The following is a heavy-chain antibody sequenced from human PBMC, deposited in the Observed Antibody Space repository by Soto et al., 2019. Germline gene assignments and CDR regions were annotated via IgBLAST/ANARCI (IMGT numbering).Heavy chain of an antibody. CDR1: GFTFSNYG. V-gene: IGHV3-30*18. J-gene: IGHJ4*02. CDR3: DKDGAYSGAYHLDH. D-gene: IGHD1-26*01. CDR2: LSNNGNNN. Sequence: QVQLVESGGRVVQPGMSLSLSCAASGFTFSNYGMHCVRQAPGKGLEWVTHLSNNGNNNLYADSVKGRFIISRDNSKNTLYLQMASPIPEDTAVYFCDKDGAYSGAYHLDHWSQGTLVTVSS.